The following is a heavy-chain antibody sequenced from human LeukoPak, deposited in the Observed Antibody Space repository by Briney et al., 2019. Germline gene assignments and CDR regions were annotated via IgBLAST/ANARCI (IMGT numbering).Heavy chain of an antibody. V-gene: IGHV3-23*01. D-gene: IGHD2-21*01. CDR1: GFTFSTYA. CDR2: ISGSGDGA. Sequence: GGSLRLSCAASGFTFSTYAMSWVRQAPGKGLQWVSLISGSGDGAHYADSVKGRFTFSRDNSKNTVYLQMTNLRAEDTAVYYCAKGYIQLWWFDYWGQGTLVTVSS. CDR3: AKGYIQLWWFDY. J-gene: IGHJ4*02.